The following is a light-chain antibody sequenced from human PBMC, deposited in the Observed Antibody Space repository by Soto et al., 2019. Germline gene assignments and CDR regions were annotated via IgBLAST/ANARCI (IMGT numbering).Light chain of an antibody. J-gene: IGLJ2*01. V-gene: IGLV1-44*01. CDR1: TSNIGSRS. CDR2: SNN. CDR3: ETEGL. Sequence: QSVLTQPPSASGTPGQRVTISCSGGTSNIGSRSVNWYRQLPGAAPKLLIFSNNQRPSGVPDRFSGSKSDTSASLAISGLQSEDEADYYCETEGLFGGGTKVTVL.